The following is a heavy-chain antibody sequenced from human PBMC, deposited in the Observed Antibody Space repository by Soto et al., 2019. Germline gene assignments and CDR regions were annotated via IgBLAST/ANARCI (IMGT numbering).Heavy chain of an antibody. CDR1: GFTFSNAW. V-gene: IGHV3-15*01. CDR2: IKSKTDGGTT. D-gene: IGHD3-3*01. Sequence: GGSLRLSCAASGFTFSNAWMSWVRQAPGKGLEWVGRIKSKTDGGTTDYAAPVKGRFTISRDDSKNTLYLQMNSLKTEDTAVYYCTTFALTRGNVLRFLEWLFPLDRWGQGTLVTVSS. CDR3: TTFALTRGNVLRFLEWLFPLDR. J-gene: IGHJ4*02.